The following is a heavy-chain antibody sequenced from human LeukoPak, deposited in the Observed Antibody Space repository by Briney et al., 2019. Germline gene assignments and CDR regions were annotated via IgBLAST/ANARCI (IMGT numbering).Heavy chain of an antibody. J-gene: IGHJ4*02. V-gene: IGHV4-39*01. Sequence: SETLSLTCTVSGGSISSSYYWGWIRQPPGKGLEWIGSIYYSGSTYYNPSLKSRVTISVDTSKNQFSLKLSSVTAADTAVYYCARQITMIVVDYWGQGTLVTVSS. CDR2: IYYSGST. D-gene: IGHD3-22*01. CDR3: ARQITMIVVDY. CDR1: GGSISSSYY.